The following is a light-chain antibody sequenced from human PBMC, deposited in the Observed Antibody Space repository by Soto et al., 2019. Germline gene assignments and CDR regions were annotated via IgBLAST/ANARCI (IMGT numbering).Light chain of an antibody. CDR2: DNN. Sequence: QSVLTQPPSVSAASGQKVTISCSGSNSNIGNNYVSWYQQLPGTAPKLLIYDNNKRPSGIPDRFSGSKSGTSATLGITGLQTGDEADYYCGAWDDSLSAVFGGGTKVPVL. J-gene: IGLJ2*01. CDR3: GAWDDSLSAV. CDR1: NSNIGNNY. V-gene: IGLV1-51*01.